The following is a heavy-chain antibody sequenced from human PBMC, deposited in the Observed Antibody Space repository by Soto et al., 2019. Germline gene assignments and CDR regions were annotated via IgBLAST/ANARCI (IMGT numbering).Heavy chain of an antibody. Sequence: QVQLQESGPGLVKPSETLSLTCTVSGGSISSYYWSWIRQPPGKGLEWIGYIYYSGSTNYNPSLKSRVTVSVDTSKNQFSRKLSSVTAADTAVYYCARGDSSSWWGFAPCGQGTMVTVSS. D-gene: IGHD6-6*01. CDR3: ARGDSSSWWGFAP. CDR1: GGSISSYY. J-gene: IGHJ5*02. V-gene: IGHV4-59*01. CDR2: IYYSGST.